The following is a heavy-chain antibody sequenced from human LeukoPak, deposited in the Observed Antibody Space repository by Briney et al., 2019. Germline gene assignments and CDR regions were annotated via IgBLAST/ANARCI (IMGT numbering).Heavy chain of an antibody. CDR3: ARVVLYYDFWSAYFHD. CDR2: ISGSGDST. CDR1: GFTFSSHS. Sequence: GGSLRLSCVASGFTFSSHSMSWVRQARAKGLEWVSTISGSGDSTFYADSVKGRFTISRDNSKNTLYLQMNSLRAEDTAVYYCARVVLYYDFWSAYFHDWGQGTLVTVSS. V-gene: IGHV3-23*01. D-gene: IGHD3-3*01. J-gene: IGHJ4*02.